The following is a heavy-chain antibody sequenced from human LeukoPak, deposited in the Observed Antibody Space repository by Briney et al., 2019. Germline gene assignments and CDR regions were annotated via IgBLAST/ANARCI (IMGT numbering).Heavy chain of an antibody. V-gene: IGHV3-66*01. CDR2: IYSGGST. D-gene: IGHD3-22*01. CDR1: GFTVSSNY. J-gene: IGHJ2*01. Sequence: PGGSLRLSCAASGFTVSSNYMSWVRQAPGKGLEWVSVIYSGGSTYYADSVKGRFTISRDNSKNTLYLQMNSLRAEDTAVYYCARVPLAFEYYYDSSGESAYFDLWGRGTLVTVSS. CDR3: ARVPLAFEYYYDSSGESAYFDL.